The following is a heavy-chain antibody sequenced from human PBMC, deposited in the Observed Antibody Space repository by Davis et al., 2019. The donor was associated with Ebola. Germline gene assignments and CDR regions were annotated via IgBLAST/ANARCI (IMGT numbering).Heavy chain of an antibody. CDR2: ISSSASYK. Sequence: GGSLRLSCAASGFTFSVYYMSWIRQAPGKGPEWVSSISSSASYKNYADSVKGRFTISRDDAKNSLYLQMNSLVDEDTAVYYCARDRGSTTMDRGVYNYWGQGTLVTVSS. D-gene: IGHD3-10*01. CDR3: ARDRGSTTMDRGVYNY. CDR1: GFTFSVYY. J-gene: IGHJ4*02. V-gene: IGHV3-11*06.